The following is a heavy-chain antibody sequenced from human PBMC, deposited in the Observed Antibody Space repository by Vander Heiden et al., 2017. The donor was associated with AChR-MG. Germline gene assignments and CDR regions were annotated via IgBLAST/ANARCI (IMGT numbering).Heavy chain of an antibody. J-gene: IGHJ4*02. Sequence: EVQLVESWGGVVQPGGSLRLPCAASGYNVSNAWRGWVRMAPGKGLEWVGRIKSKRDGGKKDSAAPVKGRFTISRDDSKNTLYLQMNSLKSEDTAVYYCTTDTFETFAALDYWGQGTLVTVSS. CDR2: IKSKRDGGKK. CDR3: TTDTFETFAALDY. CDR1: GYNVSNAW. V-gene: IGHV3-15*01. D-gene: IGHD3-16*01.